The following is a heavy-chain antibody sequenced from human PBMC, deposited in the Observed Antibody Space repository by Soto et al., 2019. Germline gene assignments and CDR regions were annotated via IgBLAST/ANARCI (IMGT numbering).Heavy chain of an antibody. CDR2: ISGSGGST. Sequence: GGSLRLSCAASGFTLSSYAMSWVRQAPGKGLEWVSAISGSGGSTYYADSVKGRFTISRDNSKNTLYLQMNSLRAEDTAVYYCAGILSSGWYEVWAFDIWGQGTMVTVSS. D-gene: IGHD6-19*01. V-gene: IGHV3-23*01. CDR3: AGILSSGWYEVWAFDI. J-gene: IGHJ3*02. CDR1: GFTLSSYA.